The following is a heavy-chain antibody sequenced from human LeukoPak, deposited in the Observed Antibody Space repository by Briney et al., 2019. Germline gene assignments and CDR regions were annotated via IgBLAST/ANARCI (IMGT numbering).Heavy chain of an antibody. Sequence: SETLSLTCTVSGGSISSGGYYWSWLRQHPGKGLEWLGYIYYSGSTYYNPSLKSRVTISVDTSKNQFSLKLSSVTAADTAVYYCARVTRGYGSGSYGNWFDPWGQGTLVTVSS. CDR2: IYYSGST. V-gene: IGHV4-31*03. J-gene: IGHJ5*02. D-gene: IGHD3-10*01. CDR1: GGSISSGGYY. CDR3: ARVTRGYGSGSYGNWFDP.